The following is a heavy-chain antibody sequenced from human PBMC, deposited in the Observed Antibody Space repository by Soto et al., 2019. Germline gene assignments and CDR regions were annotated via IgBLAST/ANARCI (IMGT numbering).Heavy chain of an antibody. J-gene: IGHJ6*02. CDR2: IDPSDSYT. D-gene: IGHD6-6*01. CDR1: GYSFTSYW. CDR3: ARLPHSSSVVYYYGMDV. Sequence: GESLKISCKGSGYSFTSYWISWVRQMPGKGLEWMGRIDPSDSYTNYSPSFQGHVTISADKSISTAYLQWSSLKASDTAMYYCARLPHSSSVVYYYGMDVWGQGTTVTVSS. V-gene: IGHV5-10-1*01.